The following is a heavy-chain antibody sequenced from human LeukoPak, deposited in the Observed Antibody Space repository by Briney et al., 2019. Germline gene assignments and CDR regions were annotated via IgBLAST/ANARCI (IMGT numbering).Heavy chain of an antibody. D-gene: IGHD5-18*01. CDR2: IYYSGST. CDR1: GCTISSYY. CDR3: ARSIRGYSDVRGYMDV. V-gene: IGHV4-59*01. Sequence: SESLSLTCTVSGCTISSYYWSWIRQPPGKGLEWIGYIYYSGSTNYNPSLKSRVTISVDTSKNQFSLRLSSVTAADTAVYYCARSIRGYSDVRGYMDVWGKGTTVTVSS. J-gene: IGHJ6*03.